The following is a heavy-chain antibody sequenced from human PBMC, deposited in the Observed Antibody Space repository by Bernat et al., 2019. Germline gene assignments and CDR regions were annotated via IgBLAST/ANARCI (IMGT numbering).Heavy chain of an antibody. CDR3: ARDRAYCGGDCYRLGGWFDP. V-gene: IGHV3-53*01. Sequence: EVQLVESGGGLIQPGGSLRLSCAASGFTVSSNYMSWVRQAPGKGLEWVSVIYSGGSTYYADSVKGRFTISRDNSKNTLYLQMNSLRAEDTAVYYCARDRAYCGGDCYRLGGWFDPWGQGTLVTVSS. CDR1: GFTVSSNY. CDR2: IYSGGST. D-gene: IGHD2-21*02. J-gene: IGHJ5*02.